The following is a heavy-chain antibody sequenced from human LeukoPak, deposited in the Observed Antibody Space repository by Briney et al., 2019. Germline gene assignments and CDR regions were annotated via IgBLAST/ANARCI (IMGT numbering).Heavy chain of an antibody. J-gene: IGHJ2*01. CDR3: ARRYCSSTSCYLWYFDL. CDR2: ISAYNGNT. Sequence: ASVKVSCKASGYTFTSYGISWVRQAPGQGLEWMGWISAYNGNTNYAQKLQGRVTMTTDTSTSTAYMELRSLRSDDTAVYYCARRYCSSTSCYLWYFDLWGRGTLVIVSS. CDR1: GYTFTSYG. D-gene: IGHD2-2*01. V-gene: IGHV1-18*01.